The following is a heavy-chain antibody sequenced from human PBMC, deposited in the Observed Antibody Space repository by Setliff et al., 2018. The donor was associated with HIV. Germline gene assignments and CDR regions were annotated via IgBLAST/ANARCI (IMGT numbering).Heavy chain of an antibody. V-gene: IGHV4-59*01. Sequence: PSETLSLTCSVSGGSIGSYYWSWIRQPPGKGLEWIGYIYNSGNYNPSLKSRVIMAVDTSKNEFSLKLSSVTAADTAVYYCASHIAVGPLGYFDYWGQGTPVTVSS. CDR2: IYNSG. J-gene: IGHJ4*02. CDR3: ASHIAVGPLGYFDY. CDR1: GGSIGSYY. D-gene: IGHD6-19*01.